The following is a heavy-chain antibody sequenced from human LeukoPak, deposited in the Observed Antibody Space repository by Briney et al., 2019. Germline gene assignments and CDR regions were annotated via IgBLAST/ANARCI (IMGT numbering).Heavy chain of an antibody. CDR3: ARHGERYDFWSGSPRFNNWFDP. CDR2: IYPGDSDT. D-gene: IGHD3-3*01. V-gene: IGHV5-51*01. CDR1: GYSFTNYW. Sequence: GESLKISCKGSGYSFTNYWIGWVRQMPGKGLEWMGIIYPGDSDTRYSPSFQGQVTISADKSISTAYLQWSSLKASDTAMYYCARHGERYDFWSGSPRFNNWFDPWGQGTLVTVSS. J-gene: IGHJ5*02.